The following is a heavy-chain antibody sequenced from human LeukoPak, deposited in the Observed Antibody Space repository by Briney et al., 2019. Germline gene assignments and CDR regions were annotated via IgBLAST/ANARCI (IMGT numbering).Heavy chain of an antibody. V-gene: IGHV3-53*05. D-gene: IGHD1-26*01. CDR2: IYSGGST. CDR3: ARDGGSYLGDAFDI. Sequence: AGGSLRLSCAASGFTVSGNYMSWVRQAPGKGLEWVSVIYSGGSTYYADSVKGRFTISRDNSKNTLYLQMNSLRAEDTAVYYCARDGGSYLGDAFDIWGQGTMVTVSS. CDR1: GFTVSGNY. J-gene: IGHJ3*02.